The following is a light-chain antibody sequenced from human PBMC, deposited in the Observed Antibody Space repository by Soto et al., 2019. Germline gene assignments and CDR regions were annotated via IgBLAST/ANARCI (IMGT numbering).Light chain of an antibody. J-gene: IGLJ2*01. Sequence: QAVVTQPPSVSAAPGQKVTISCSGSSSNIGNNYVFWYQQLPGTAPKLLIYDNDKRPSGIPDRFSGSKSGTSATLGITGLQTGDEADYYCATWDRSLSVVVFGGGTKVTVL. CDR2: DND. CDR1: SSNIGNNY. V-gene: IGLV1-51*01. CDR3: ATWDRSLSVVV.